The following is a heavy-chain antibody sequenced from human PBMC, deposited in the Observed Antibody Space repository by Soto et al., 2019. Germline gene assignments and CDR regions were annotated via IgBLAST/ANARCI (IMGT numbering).Heavy chain of an antibody. J-gene: IGHJ6*02. CDR1: GYTFTSYY. D-gene: IGHD6-13*01. CDR2: INPSVGST. V-gene: IGHV1-46*01. CDR3: AKRGVHCDSSSWRGYYGMDF. Sequence: AAMKNSCRAYGYTFTSYYMHWVRQAPGQVLECMGIINPSVGSTSYAQKFQGRVTMTRDTSTSTVYMKLNSLRSEDTAVYYCAKRGVHCDSSSWRGYYGMDFLDHGTTVTVSS.